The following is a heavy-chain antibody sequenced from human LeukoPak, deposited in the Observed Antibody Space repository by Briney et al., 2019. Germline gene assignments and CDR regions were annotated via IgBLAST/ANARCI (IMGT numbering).Heavy chain of an antibody. J-gene: IGHJ4*02. V-gene: IGHV4-59*01. CDR1: GGSISDYF. D-gene: IGHD2-2*01. CDR3: ARTSDQRYFDH. Sequence: PSETLSLTCTVSGGSISDYFWSWIRQPPGKGLEWIGYIYSSGNTNYNPSLKSRVTISVDTSKNQFSLKPTSVTAADTATYYCARTSDQRYFDHWRQGTLVTVSS. CDR2: IYSSGNT.